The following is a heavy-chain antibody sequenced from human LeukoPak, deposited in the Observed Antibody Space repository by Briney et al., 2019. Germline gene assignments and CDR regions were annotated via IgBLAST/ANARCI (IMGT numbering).Heavy chain of an antibody. Sequence: SETLSLTCTVSGGSISSSSYYWGWIRQPPGKGLEWLGSIYYSGSTYYTPSLKSRVTISVDTSKNQFSLKLSSVTAADTAVYYCARAGYSSSWLYYFDYWGQGTLVTVSS. CDR3: ARAGYSSSWLYYFDY. D-gene: IGHD6-13*01. V-gene: IGHV4-39*01. CDR2: IYYSGST. J-gene: IGHJ4*02. CDR1: GGSISSSSYY.